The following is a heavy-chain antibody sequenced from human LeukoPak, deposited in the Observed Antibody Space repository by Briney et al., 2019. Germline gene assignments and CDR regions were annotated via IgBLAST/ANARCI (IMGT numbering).Heavy chain of an antibody. Sequence: GRSLRLSCAASGFTFSSYAMPWVRQAPGKGLEWVAVISYDGSNKYYADSVKGRFTISRDNSKNTLYLQMNSLRAEDTAVYYCARGYNDFWSGSQFVSWGQGTLVIVSS. CDR1: GFTFSSYA. V-gene: IGHV3-30-3*01. J-gene: IGHJ4*02. D-gene: IGHD3-3*01. CDR3: ARGYNDFWSGSQFVS. CDR2: ISYDGSNK.